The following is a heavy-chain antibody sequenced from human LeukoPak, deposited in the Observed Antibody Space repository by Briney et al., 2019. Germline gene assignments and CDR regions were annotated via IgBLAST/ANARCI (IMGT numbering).Heavy chain of an antibody. CDR1: GGSISSSSYY. D-gene: IGHD3-10*01. J-gene: IGHJ4*02. V-gene: IGHV4-39*01. Sequence: SETLSLTCTVSGGSISSSSYYWGWVREPPGKGLGWGGSISYSGGTYYNPSLKSRVTISVDTSKNQFSLKLSSVTAADTAVYYCARRRTYYYGSGSYYIIDYWGQGTLVTVSS. CDR3: ARRRTYYYGSGSYYIIDY. CDR2: ISYSGGT.